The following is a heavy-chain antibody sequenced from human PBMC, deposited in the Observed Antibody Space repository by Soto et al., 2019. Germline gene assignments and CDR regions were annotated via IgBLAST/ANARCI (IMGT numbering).Heavy chain of an antibody. Sequence: EVQLVESGGGLVQPGGSLRLSCAASGFTFSGYWMAWLRQTPGKGLEWLANIKPDGSEQYYVDSAKGRFTISRDNAKNSLYLQMNSLGAGDTSVYYWARDAGRGGDFDCWGQGTLVTVSS. D-gene: IGHD3-16*01. V-gene: IGHV3-7*01. CDR2: IKPDGSEQ. CDR3: ARDAGRGGDFDC. CDR1: GFTFSGYW. J-gene: IGHJ4*02.